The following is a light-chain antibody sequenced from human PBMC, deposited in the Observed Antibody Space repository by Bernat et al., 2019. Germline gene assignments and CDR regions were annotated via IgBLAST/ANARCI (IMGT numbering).Light chain of an antibody. V-gene: IGLV2-14*03. CDR3: VSYTTSSTFV. Sequence: QSALTQPASVSGSPGQSITISCPGTSSDVGVYNYASWFQQHPEKAPKLMLYDVTNRPSGVSYRFSGSKSGNTASLTISGLQAEDEADYYCVSYTTSSTFVFGTGTKVTVL. J-gene: IGLJ1*01. CDR1: SSDVGVYNY. CDR2: DVT.